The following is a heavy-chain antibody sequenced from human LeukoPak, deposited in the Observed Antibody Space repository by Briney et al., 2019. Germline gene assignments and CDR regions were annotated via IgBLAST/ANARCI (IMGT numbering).Heavy chain of an antibody. Sequence: GESLKISSKGSGYTFTSYWIGWVRQMPGKAPEWMGIIYPGDSDTRYSPSFQGQVTISADKSIRTAYLQWSSLKASDTAIYYCARETAGTFHFDFWGQGTLVTVSS. J-gene: IGHJ4*02. CDR3: ARETAGTFHFDF. V-gene: IGHV5-51*01. CDR2: IYPGDSDT. CDR1: GYTFTSYW. D-gene: IGHD6-13*01.